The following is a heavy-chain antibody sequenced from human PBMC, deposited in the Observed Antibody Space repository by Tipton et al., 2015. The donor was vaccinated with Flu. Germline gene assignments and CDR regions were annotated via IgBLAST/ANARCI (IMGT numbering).Heavy chain of an antibody. CDR1: GFTFSGYW. Sequence: SLRLSCVASGFTFSGYWMSWVRQAPGKGLEWMATLKHDGRETYYVDSVKGRFTISRDSAKNSLYLQMSSLRAEDTAVYYCARDPGDYWGQGTLVTVSS. V-gene: IGHV3-7*01. CDR3: ARDPGDY. J-gene: IGHJ4*02. CDR2: LKHDGRET.